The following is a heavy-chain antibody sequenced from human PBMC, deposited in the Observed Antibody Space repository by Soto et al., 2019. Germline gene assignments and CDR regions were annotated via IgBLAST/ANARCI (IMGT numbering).Heavy chain of an antibody. J-gene: IGHJ3*02. D-gene: IGHD3-22*01. CDR2: IYYSGST. CDR3: ARWAIVDDAFDI. Sequence: SETLSLTCTVSGGSISSSSYYWGWIRQPPGKGLEWIGSIYYSGSTYYNPSLKSRVTISVDTSKNQFSLKLSSVTAADTAVYYCARWAIVDDAFDIWGQGTMVT. CDR1: GGSISSSSYY. V-gene: IGHV4-39*01.